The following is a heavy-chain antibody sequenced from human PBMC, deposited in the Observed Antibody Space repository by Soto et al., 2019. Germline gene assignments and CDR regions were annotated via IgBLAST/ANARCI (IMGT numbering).Heavy chain of an antibody. CDR2: IKGDGSEE. CDR3: ARPLGWRDAFDF. J-gene: IGHJ3*01. V-gene: IGHV3-7*01. CDR1: GFTFNNYW. Sequence: EVQLVESGGGLVQPGWSLRLSCAGSGFTFNNYWMGWVRQAPGKGLEWVANIKGDGSEEYYVDSVKGRFTISRDNAKNSLYLQRNSLRAEDTAVYFCARPLGWRDAFDFWGQGTMVTVSS. D-gene: IGHD6-19*01.